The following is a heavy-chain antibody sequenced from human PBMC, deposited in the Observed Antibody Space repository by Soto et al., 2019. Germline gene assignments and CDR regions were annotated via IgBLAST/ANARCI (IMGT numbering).Heavy chain of an antibody. Sequence: GSLRLSCAASGFTFSSYAMSWVRQAPGKGLEWVSAISGSGGSTYYADSVKGRFTISRDNSKNTLYLQMNSLRAEDTAVYYCATAPQWELPNRVGFDYWGQGTLVTVSS. V-gene: IGHV3-23*01. D-gene: IGHD1-26*01. CDR1: GFTFSSYA. CDR3: ATAPQWELPNRVGFDY. CDR2: ISGSGGST. J-gene: IGHJ4*02.